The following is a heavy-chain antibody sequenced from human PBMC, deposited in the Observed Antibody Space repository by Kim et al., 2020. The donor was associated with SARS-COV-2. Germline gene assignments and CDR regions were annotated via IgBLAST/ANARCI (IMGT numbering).Heavy chain of an antibody. Sequence: DSVKARFTTSRDKAKNSLYLQMNSLRAEDTALYYCAKENGIMVTTSDFHHWGQGTLVTVSS. J-gene: IGHJ1*01. CDR3: AKENGIMVTTSDFHH. D-gene: IGHD4-17*01. V-gene: IGHV3-9*01.